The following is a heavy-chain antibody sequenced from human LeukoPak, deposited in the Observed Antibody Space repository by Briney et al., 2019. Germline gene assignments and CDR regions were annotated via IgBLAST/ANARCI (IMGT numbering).Heavy chain of an antibody. CDR3: ARDLDPSSSPFPYYFDY. J-gene: IGHJ4*02. Sequence: GGSLKLSCAASGFTFSSYGMHWVRQAPGKGLEWVAFIRYDGSNKYYADSVKGRFTISRDNSKNTLYLQMNSLRAVDTAVYYCARDLDPSSSPFPYYFDYWGQGTLVTVSS. D-gene: IGHD6-6*01. CDR2: IRYDGSNK. CDR1: GFTFSSYG. V-gene: IGHV3-30*02.